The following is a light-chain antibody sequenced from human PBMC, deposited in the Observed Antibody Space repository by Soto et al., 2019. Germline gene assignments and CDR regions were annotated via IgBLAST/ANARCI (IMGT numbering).Light chain of an antibody. CDR2: GNS. CDR1: SSNIGAGYD. Sequence: QSVLTQPPSVSGAPGQRVTISCTGSSSNIGAGYDVHWYQQFPGTAPKLLIHGNSNRPSGVPDRFSGSKSGTSASLAITGLQAEDEADYYCQSYDSSLSGSGGVFGGGTQLTVL. V-gene: IGLV1-40*01. J-gene: IGLJ2*01. CDR3: QSYDSSLSGSGGV.